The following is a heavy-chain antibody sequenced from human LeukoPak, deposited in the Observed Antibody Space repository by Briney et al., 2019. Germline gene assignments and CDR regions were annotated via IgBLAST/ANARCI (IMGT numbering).Heavy chain of an antibody. CDR3: ARDPRWLQGYFQH. CDR2: INPNSGGT. D-gene: IGHD5-24*01. V-gene: IGHV1-2*06. Sequence: ASVKVSCKASGYTFTGYYMHRVRQAPGQGREWMGRINPNSGGTNYAQKFQGRVTMTRDTSISTAYMELSRLRSDDTAVYYCARDPRWLQGYFQHWGQGTLVTVSS. J-gene: IGHJ1*01. CDR1: GYTFTGYY.